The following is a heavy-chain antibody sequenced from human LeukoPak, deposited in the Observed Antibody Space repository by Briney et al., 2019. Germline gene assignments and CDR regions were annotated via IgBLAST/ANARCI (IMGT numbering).Heavy chain of an antibody. CDR3: ARAPVITGSGAFDM. CDR2: ISAYNGNK. J-gene: IGHJ3*02. CDR1: GYTFVSYS. V-gene: IGHV1-18*01. D-gene: IGHD5-24*01. Sequence: ASVKVSCRASGYTFVSYSINWLRQAPGQELEWMGWISAYNGNKNYAQKLQGRVTMTTETSTSTAYMELRSLRSDDTAVYYCARAPVITGSGAFDMWGQGTMVIVSS.